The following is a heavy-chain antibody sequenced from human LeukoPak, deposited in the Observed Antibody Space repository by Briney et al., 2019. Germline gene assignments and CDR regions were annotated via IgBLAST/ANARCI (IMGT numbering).Heavy chain of an antibody. D-gene: IGHD2-2*01. CDR3: ARGKFDCSSTSCSPYFDP. V-gene: IGHV1-8*01. CDR1: GYTFTSYD. J-gene: IGHJ5*02. Sequence: ASVKVSCKASGYTFTSYDINWVRQATGQGLEWMGWMNPNSGNTGYAQKFQGRVTMTRNTSISTAYMELSSLRSEDTAVYYCARGKFDCSSTSCSPYFDPWGQGTLVTVSS. CDR2: MNPNSGNT.